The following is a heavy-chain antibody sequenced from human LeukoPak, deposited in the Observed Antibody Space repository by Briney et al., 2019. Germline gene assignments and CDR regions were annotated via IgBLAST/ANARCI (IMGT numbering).Heavy chain of an antibody. CDR3: ATEGPNYYMDV. CDR1: GGTFSKCG. Sequence: SVKVSYKASGGTFSKCGISWVRQAAGEGLEWMGGIIPMFGAANYAQKFQGRVTITTDESTTTAHMELISLTSDDTAVYFCATEGPNYYMDVWGKGTTVTVSS. V-gene: IGHV1-69*05. CDR2: IIPMFGAA. J-gene: IGHJ6*03.